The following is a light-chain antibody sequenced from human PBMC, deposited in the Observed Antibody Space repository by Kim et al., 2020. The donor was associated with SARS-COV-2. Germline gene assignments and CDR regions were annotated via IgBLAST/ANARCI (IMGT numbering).Light chain of an antibody. CDR1: QSITNNWNY. Sequence: SLGERATINCKSSQSITNNWNYLAWYQQKPGQPLKLLISWASIRESGVPDRFSGSGSGTDFTLTISSLQAEDVAVYYCQEYFSTDTFGRGTKLEI. CDR3: QEYFSTDT. CDR2: WAS. J-gene: IGKJ2*01. V-gene: IGKV4-1*01.